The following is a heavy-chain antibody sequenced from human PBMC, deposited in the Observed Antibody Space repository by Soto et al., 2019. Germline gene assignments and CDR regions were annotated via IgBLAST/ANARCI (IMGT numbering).Heavy chain of an antibody. V-gene: IGHV4-31*11. CDR3: ARYYFDSSGYSNWFDP. D-gene: IGHD3-22*01. Sequence: SETLSLTCAVSGGSITSGAYYWTWIRQHPGKGLEWIAYIHYSGRTYYNPSLKSRVTIPVDTSNNQFSLKLSSVTAADTAVYYCARYYFDSSGYSNWFDPWGQGTLVTVSS. CDR2: IHYSGRT. J-gene: IGHJ5*02. CDR1: GGSITSGAYY.